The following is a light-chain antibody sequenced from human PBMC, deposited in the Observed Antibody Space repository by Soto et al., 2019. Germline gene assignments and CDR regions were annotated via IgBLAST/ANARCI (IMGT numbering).Light chain of an antibody. J-gene: IGLJ2*01. CDR3: SSYAGGNEVI. Sequence: QSALTQPPSASGSPGQSVTISCTGSSSDVGGYNFVSWYQQHPGQAPKLMIYEVTKRPSGVPDRFSGSKSGNTASLTVSGLQAEDEADYYCSSYAGGNEVIFGGGTQLTVL. CDR1: SSDVGGYNF. CDR2: EVT. V-gene: IGLV2-8*01.